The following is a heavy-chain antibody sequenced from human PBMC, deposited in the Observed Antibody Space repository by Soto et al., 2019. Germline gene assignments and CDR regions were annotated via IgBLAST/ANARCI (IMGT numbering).Heavy chain of an antibody. J-gene: IGHJ3*02. D-gene: IGHD1-26*01. CDR3: AKWVSPHRAFDI. CDR1: GGSISDIF. Sequence: QVQLQESGPGLVLPSETLSLTCSVTGGSISDIFWNWVRRPPGKGLECIGYAHYSRTAKYNPSLTSRVTTSLASSTNQISLRLSSVTAADTAIYYCAKWVSPHRAFDIWGQGTMVTVSS. V-gene: IGHV4-59*08. CDR2: AHYSRTA.